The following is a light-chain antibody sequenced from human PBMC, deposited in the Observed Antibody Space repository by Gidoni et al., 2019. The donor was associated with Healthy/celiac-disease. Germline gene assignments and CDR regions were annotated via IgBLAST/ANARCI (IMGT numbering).Light chain of an antibody. J-gene: IGKJ1*01. Sequence: DIQMTQSPSSLSASVGDRVTITCRASQSISSYLNWYQQKPGKAPKLLISAASSLQSGVPSRFSGSGYGTDFTLTISSLQSEDCATYYCQQSYSTPTWTFXQXTKVEIK. V-gene: IGKV1-39*01. CDR1: QSISSY. CDR2: AAS. CDR3: QQSYSTPTWT.